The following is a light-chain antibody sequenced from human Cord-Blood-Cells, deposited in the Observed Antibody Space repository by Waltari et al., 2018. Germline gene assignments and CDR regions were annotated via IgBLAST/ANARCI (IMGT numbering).Light chain of an antibody. V-gene: IGLV8-61*01. Sequence: QTVVPQEPSFSVSPGGTVTLTCGFSSGSVSTSYYPSWYQQTPGQAPRTLIYSTNTRSSGVPDRFSGSILGNKAALTITGAQADDESDYYCVLYMGSGISVFGGGTKLTVL. CDR2: STN. CDR3: VLYMGSGISV. J-gene: IGLJ2*01. CDR1: SGSVSTSYY.